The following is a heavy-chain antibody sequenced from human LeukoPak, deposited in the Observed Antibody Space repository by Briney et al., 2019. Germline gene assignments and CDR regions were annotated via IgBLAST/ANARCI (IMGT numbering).Heavy chain of an antibody. J-gene: IGHJ4*02. V-gene: IGHV4-59*08. CDR2: IYYSGST. CDR1: GGSISSYY. CDR3: ARHGQYYDILTGYYPSNWFDY. Sequence: SETLPLTCTVSGGSISSYYWSWIRQPPGKGLEWIGYIYYSGSTNYNPSLKSRVTISVVTSKNQFSLKLSSVTAADTAVYYCARHGQYYDILTGYYPSNWFDYWGQGTLVTVSS. D-gene: IGHD3-9*01.